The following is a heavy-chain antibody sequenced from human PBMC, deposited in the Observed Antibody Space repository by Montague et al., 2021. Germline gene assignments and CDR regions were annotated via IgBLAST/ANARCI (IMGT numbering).Heavy chain of an antibody. CDR3: ARTEVGATFDY. CDR2: IYYSGST. D-gene: IGHD1-26*01. CDR1: GGSISSGGYY. V-gene: IGHV4-31*03. Sequence: TLSLTCTVSGGSISSGGYYWSWIRQHPGKGLEWIGYIYYSGSTYYNPSLKSRVTISVDTSKNQFSLELSSVTAADTAVYYCARTEVGATFDYWGQGTLVTVSP. J-gene: IGHJ4*02.